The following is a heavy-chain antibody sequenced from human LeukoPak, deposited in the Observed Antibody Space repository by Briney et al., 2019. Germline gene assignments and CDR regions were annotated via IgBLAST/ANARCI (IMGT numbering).Heavy chain of an antibody. J-gene: IGHJ1*01. Sequence: PSETLSLTCTVSGGSISSYYWSWIRQPPGKGLEFIGYIYYSGSTNYNPSLKSRVTISVDTSKNQFSLKLSSVTAADTAVYYCARDLGYCSGGSCYSGYFQHWGQGTLVTVSS. CDR3: ARDLGYCSGGSCYSGYFQH. D-gene: IGHD2-15*01. CDR2: IYYSGST. V-gene: IGHV4-59*01. CDR1: GGSISSYY.